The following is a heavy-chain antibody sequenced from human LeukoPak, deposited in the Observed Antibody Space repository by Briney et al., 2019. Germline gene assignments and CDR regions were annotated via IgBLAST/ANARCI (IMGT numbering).Heavy chain of an antibody. V-gene: IGHV3-30*04. CDR2: ISYDGSNK. J-gene: IGHJ6*04. Sequence: GRSLRLSCAASGFTFSSYAMHWVRQAPGKGPEWVAVISYDGSNKYYADSVKGRFTISRDNSKNTLYLQMNSLRAEDTAVYYCARDLSDIVVVVAATPKDDYYYGMDVRGKGTTVTASS. CDR1: GFTFSSYA. CDR3: ARDLSDIVVVVAATPKDDYYYGMDV. D-gene: IGHD2-15*01.